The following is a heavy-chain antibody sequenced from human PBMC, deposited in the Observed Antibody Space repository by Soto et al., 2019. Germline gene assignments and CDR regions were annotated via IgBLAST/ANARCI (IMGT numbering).Heavy chain of an antibody. V-gene: IGHV4-31*03. D-gene: IGHD2-2*01. CDR1: GGSISSGGYY. J-gene: IGHJ6*02. Sequence: SETLSLTCTVSGGSISSGGYYWSWIRQHPGKGLEWIGYIYYSGSTYYNPSLKSRVTISVDTSKNQFSLKLSSVTAADTAVYYCARDVVPAVNDGYGMGVWGQGTTVTVSS. CDR3: ARDVVPAVNDGYGMGV. CDR2: IYYSGST.